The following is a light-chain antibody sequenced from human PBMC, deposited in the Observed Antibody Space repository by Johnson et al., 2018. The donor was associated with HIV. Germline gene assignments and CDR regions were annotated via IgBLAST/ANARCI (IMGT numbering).Light chain of an antibody. V-gene: IGLV1-51*02. CDR3: GTWDTGLSAGYV. J-gene: IGLJ1*01. CDR2: ENN. CDR1: SSNIGNNY. Sequence: QSVLTQPPSVSAAPGQQVTISCSGSSSNIGNNYVSWYQQLPGTAPKLLIYENNKRPSGIPDRFSGSKSGTSATLGITGLQTGDEADYYCGTWDTGLSAGYVFGTGTKVTVL.